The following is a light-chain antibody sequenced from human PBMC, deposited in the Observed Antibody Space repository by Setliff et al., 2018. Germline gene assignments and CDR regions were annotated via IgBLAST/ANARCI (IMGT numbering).Light chain of an antibody. CDR1: QSVLYTSNNKNY. Sequence: DIVMTQSPDSLAVSLGERASINCKSSQSVLYTSNNKNYLAWYQQKPGQPPKLLIYWASTRESGVPDQFSGSGSGTDFTLTISSLQAEDVAVYYCQQYYSPPPTFGQGTKVDIK. V-gene: IGKV4-1*01. CDR2: WAS. J-gene: IGKJ1*01. CDR3: QQYYSPPPT.